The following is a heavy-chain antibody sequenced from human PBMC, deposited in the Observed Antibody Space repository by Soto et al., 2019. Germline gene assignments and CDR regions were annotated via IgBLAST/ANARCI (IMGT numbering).Heavy chain of an antibody. Sequence: QVPLVQSGAEVKKPGASVKVSCKASRYTFTSYYINWVRQDTGQGLELMGWMNPNSGNTGYAQKFKGKVTMTRSTSISTAYMELSSLRSEDTAVYYCAREKSGYSDYWGQGTLVTVSS. CDR2: MNPNSGNT. D-gene: IGHD3-3*01. CDR3: AREKSGYSDY. J-gene: IGHJ4*02. V-gene: IGHV1-8*01. CDR1: RYTFTSYY.